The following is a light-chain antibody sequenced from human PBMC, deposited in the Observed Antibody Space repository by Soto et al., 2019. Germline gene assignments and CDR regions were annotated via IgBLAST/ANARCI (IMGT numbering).Light chain of an antibody. Sequence: EIVLTQSPGTLSLSPGERATLSCRASQSVSNNYLAWYQQKPGQAPRLLIYGASNRATGIPVRFSGSASGTEFTLTISSLQSEDFAVYYCQQYNNWPLWTFGQGTKVDIK. J-gene: IGKJ1*01. CDR2: GAS. CDR1: QSVSNN. CDR3: QQYNNWPLWT. V-gene: IGKV3D-15*01.